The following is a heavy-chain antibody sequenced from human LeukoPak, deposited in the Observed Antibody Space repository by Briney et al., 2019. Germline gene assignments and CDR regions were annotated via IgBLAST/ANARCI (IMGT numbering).Heavy chain of an antibody. CDR2: ISWNSGSI. V-gene: IGHV3-9*01. Sequence: PGGSLRLSCAASGFTFDDYAMHWVRQAPGKGLEWVSGISWNSGSIGYADSVKGRFTISRDNAKNSLYLQMNSLRAEDTALYYCAKDKHDYGDYGYWGQGTLVTASS. CDR1: GFTFDDYA. CDR3: AKDKHDYGDYGY. J-gene: IGHJ4*02. D-gene: IGHD4-17*01.